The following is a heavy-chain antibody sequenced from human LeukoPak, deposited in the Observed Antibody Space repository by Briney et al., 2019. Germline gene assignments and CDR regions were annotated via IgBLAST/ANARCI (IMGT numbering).Heavy chain of an antibody. CDR1: GGSISSYY. V-gene: IGHV4-4*07. J-gene: IGHJ3*02. D-gene: IGHD4-11*01. CDR2: VYTSGST. Sequence: SETLSLTCTVSGGSISSYYWSWIRQPAGKGLEWIGRVYTSGSTNYNPSLKSRVTMSVDTSKNRFSLNLSSVTAADTAVYYCASAMTAVTTDAFDIWGQGTMVSVSS. CDR3: ASAMTAVTTDAFDI.